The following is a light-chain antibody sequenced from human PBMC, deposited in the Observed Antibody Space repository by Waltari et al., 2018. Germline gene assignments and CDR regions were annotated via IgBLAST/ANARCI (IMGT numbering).Light chain of an antibody. J-gene: IGLJ3*02. V-gene: IGLV2-14*03. CDR2: DVS. CDR1: KSDVGFYNY. Sequence: QSALTQPASVSGSPGQSITIFCTGTKSDVGFYNYVSWYQQHPGKAPKVIIYDVSQQPSGMCTRFSGSKSGNTASLTISALQADDEADYYCTSDTGTGSWVFGGGTKLTV. CDR3: TSDTGTGSWV.